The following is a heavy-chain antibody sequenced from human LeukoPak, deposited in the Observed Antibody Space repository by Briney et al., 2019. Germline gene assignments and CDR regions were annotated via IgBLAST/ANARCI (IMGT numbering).Heavy chain of an antibody. CDR3: ARVNGFGWFGELLDSRIDY. CDR2: IYYSGST. CDR1: GGSISSGSYY. V-gene: IGHV4-39*07. D-gene: IGHD3-10*01. Sequence: PSETLSLTCTVSGGSISSGSYYWGWIRQPPGKGLEWIGNIYYSGSTYYNPSLKSRVSISVDTSKNQFSLKLSSVTAADTAVYYCARVNGFGWFGELLDSRIDYWGQGTLVTVSS. J-gene: IGHJ4*02.